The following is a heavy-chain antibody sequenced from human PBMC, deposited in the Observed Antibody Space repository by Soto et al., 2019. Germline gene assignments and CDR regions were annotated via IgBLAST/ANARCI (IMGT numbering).Heavy chain of an antibody. Sequence: PSETLSLTCTVSGGSIIRYFWNWVRQPPGKGLEWIGQIYSSGSTYYSPSLKSRVTISVDTSENQFSLKLSSVTAADTAVYCCARHLPGSVFGQDYWGPGSQVTVSS. D-gene: IGHD2-15*01. CDR1: GGSIIRYF. V-gene: IGHV4-59*08. J-gene: IGHJ4*02. CDR3: ARHLPGSVFGQDY. CDR2: IYSSGST.